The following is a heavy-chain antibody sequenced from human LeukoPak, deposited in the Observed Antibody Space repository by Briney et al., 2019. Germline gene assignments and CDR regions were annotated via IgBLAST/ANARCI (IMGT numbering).Heavy chain of an antibody. CDR1: GFFFSSYW. V-gene: IGHV3-7*01. CDR3: ARDKEAAVDFWSGYYPL. D-gene: IGHD3-3*01. Sequence: GGSLRLSCAASGFFFSSYWMGWVRQAPGKGLEWVANIKRDGIEKYYVDSVKGRFTISRDNAQNSLYLQMNSLRDEDTGVYYCARDKEAAVDFWSGYYPLWGQGTLVTVSS. J-gene: IGHJ4*02. CDR2: IKRDGIEK.